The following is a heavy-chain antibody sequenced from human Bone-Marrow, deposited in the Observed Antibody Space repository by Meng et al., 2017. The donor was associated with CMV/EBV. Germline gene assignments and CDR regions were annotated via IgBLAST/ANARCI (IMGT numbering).Heavy chain of an antibody. CDR3: AREPKNKWGVVIIPSPPYFDF. CDR1: GFTFSDYG. J-gene: IGHJ4*02. D-gene: IGHD3-3*01. CDR2: INWNGGST. Sequence: GASLKISCAASGFTFSDYGMSWVRQAQGKGLEWVSGINWNGGSTGYADSVKGRFTISRDNAKNSLYLQMNSLRDEDTALYYCAREPKNKWGVVIIPSPPYFDFWGQGTLVTVSS. V-gene: IGHV3-20*04.